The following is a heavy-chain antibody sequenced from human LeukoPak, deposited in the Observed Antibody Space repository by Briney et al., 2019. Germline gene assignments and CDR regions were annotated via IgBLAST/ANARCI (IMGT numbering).Heavy chain of an antibody. V-gene: IGHV3-49*04. CDR1: GFTFGDYG. D-gene: IGHD6-19*01. CDR3: TRDIAVAGTHYYYGMDV. Sequence: PGRSLRLSCTASGFTFGDYGMSWVRQAPGKGLEWVGFIRSKAYGGTTEYAASVKGRFTISRDDSKSIAYLQMNSLKTEDTAVYYCTRDIAVAGTHYYYGMDVWGQGTTVTVSS. CDR2: IRSKAYGGTT. J-gene: IGHJ6*02.